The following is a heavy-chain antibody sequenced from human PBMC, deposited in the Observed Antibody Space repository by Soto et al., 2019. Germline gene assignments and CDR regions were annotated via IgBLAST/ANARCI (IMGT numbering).Heavy chain of an antibody. CDR2: IYSGGST. V-gene: IGHV3-53*01. Sequence: EVQLVESGGGLIQPGGSLRLSCAASGFTVSSNYMSWVRQAPGKGLEWVSVIYSGGSTYYADSVKGRFTISGDNSKNTLYLQMNSLRAEDTAVYYGARCSSTSCYYFDYWGQGTLVTVSS. J-gene: IGHJ4*02. CDR3: ARCSSTSCYYFDY. CDR1: GFTVSSNY. D-gene: IGHD2-2*01.